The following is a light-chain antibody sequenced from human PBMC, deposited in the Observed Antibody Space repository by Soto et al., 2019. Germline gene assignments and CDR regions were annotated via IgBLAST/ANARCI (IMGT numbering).Light chain of an antibody. CDR2: AAS. J-gene: IGKJ1*01. CDR1: HDINTY. Sequence: DIQMTQSPSSVSASVGDTVTITCRASHDINTYLGWYQQKPGKAPRLLTYAASSLQSGVPSRFSGLGSGTDFSLTISSLQPEDFAIYYCQQADSIPWTLGQGTKVDIK. CDR3: QQADSIPWT. V-gene: IGKV1-12*01.